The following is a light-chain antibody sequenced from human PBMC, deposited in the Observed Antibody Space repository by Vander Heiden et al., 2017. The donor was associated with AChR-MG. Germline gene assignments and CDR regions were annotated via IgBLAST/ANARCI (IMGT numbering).Light chain of an antibody. V-gene: IGLV1-44*01. CDR2: SST. Sequence: QSVLTQPPSASETPGQRVIISCSGSNSNIGSNTVNWYSQRPGTAPRLVIYSSTQRPAGVPDRFSGSRSGTSAALAISGLQSEDEGDYYCAAWDDSLSGVIFGGGTKVTVL. J-gene: IGLJ2*01. CDR1: NSNIGSNT. CDR3: AAWDDSLSGVI.